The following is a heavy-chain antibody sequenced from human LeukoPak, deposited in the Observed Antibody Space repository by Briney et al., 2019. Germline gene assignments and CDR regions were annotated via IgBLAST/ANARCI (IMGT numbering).Heavy chain of an antibody. V-gene: IGHV1-18*01. CDR1: GYTFTSYG. CDR3: ARGIYREMATIETQTSLDY. Sequence: ASVKVSCKASGYTFTSYGISWVRQAPGQGLEWMGWISAYNGNTNYAQKLQGRVTMTTDTSTSTAYMELRSLRSDDTAVYYCARGIYREMATIETQTSLDYWGQGTLVTVS. CDR2: ISAYNGNT. J-gene: IGHJ4*02. D-gene: IGHD5-12*01.